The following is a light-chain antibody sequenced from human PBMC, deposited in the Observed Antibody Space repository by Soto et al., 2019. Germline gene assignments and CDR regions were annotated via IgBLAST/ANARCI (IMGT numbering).Light chain of an antibody. J-gene: IGLJ2*01. V-gene: IGLV2-23*01. CDR2: EAS. CDR3: CSYAGSSTYV. CDR1: SRNVGSYIL. Sequence: QSALTQPASVSGSPGQSITISCTGTSRNVGSYILVSWYQQHPGKAPKLMIYEASKRPSGVSNRFSGSKSGNTASLTISGLQAEDEADYYCCSYAGSSTYVFGGGTKLTVL.